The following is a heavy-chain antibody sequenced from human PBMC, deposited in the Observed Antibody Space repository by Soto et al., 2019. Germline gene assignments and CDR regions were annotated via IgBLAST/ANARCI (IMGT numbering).Heavy chain of an antibody. CDR2: ISYNGNKK. V-gene: IGHV3-30*03. J-gene: IGHJ4*02. Sequence: QVQLVESGGGVVQPWGSLRLSCAASGFAFSTSVIHWVRQAPGKGLEWMAHISYNGNKKHYADSVKGRFTVSRDISESTLYLQMNSLRAEDTAVYYCAREQFEDGRGHYDHWGQGTLVSVSS. D-gene: IGHD3-22*01. CDR1: GFAFSTSV. CDR3: AREQFEDGRGHYDH.